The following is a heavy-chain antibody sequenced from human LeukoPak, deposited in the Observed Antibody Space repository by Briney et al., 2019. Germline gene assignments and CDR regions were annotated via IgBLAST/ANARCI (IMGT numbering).Heavy chain of an antibody. J-gene: IGHJ4*02. D-gene: IGHD6-19*01. CDR1: GYSFTSYW. CDR2: IDPSDSYT. Sequence: GESLKISCKGSGYSFTSYWISWVRQMPGKGLEWMGRIDPSDSYTNYSQSFQGHVTISADKSISTAYLQWSSLKASDTAMYYCVHSSGWYHRGDYWGQGTLVTVCS. CDR3: VHSSGWYHRGDY. V-gene: IGHV5-10-1*01.